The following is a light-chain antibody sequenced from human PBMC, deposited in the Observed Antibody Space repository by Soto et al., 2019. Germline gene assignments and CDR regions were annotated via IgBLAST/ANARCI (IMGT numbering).Light chain of an antibody. CDR3: QQYHTWPIT. J-gene: IGKJ3*01. Sequence: VITNSPSTRSGAPRENFTFSCRSSQGVSRKLAWYQHKPGQAPRLLISGASTGATGIPARFSGSGSGTEFTLTISSLQSEDCAIYYCQQYHTWPITFGGRTNVDI. V-gene: IGKV3-15*01. CDR2: GAS. CDR1: QGVSRK.